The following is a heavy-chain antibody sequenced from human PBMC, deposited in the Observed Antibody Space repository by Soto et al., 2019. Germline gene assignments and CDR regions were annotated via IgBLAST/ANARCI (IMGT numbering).Heavy chain of an antibody. D-gene: IGHD3-3*01. CDR1: GGSISSGGYY. Sequence: PSETLSLTCTVSGGSISSGGYYWSWIRQHPGKGLEWIGYIYYSGSTYYNPSLKSRVTISVDTSKNQFSLKLSSVTAADTAVYYCARSDDFWSGYYYGMDVWGQGTTVTVSS. CDR3: ARSDDFWSGYYYGMDV. V-gene: IGHV4-31*03. CDR2: IYYSGST. J-gene: IGHJ6*02.